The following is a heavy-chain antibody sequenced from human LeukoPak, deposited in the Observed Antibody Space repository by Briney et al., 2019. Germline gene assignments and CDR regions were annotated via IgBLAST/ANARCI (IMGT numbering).Heavy chain of an antibody. J-gene: IGHJ4*02. Sequence: VGSLRLSCAASGFVFSNYAMSWVRQAPGGGLEWVSTISGRADSTYSADSVWGRFTIHRDSYKNTLSLQMDSLRAEDTAVYYCARSPLIRESYGDKIVKFDYWGQGTLVTVSS. D-gene: IGHD4-17*01. CDR3: ARSPLIRESYGDKIVKFDY. CDR2: ISGRADST. CDR1: GFVFSNYA. V-gene: IGHV3-23*01.